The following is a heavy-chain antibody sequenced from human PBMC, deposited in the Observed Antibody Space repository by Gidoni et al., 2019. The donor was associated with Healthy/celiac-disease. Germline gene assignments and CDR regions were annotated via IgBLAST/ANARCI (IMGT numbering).Heavy chain of an antibody. J-gene: IGHJ4*02. Sequence: SWIRQHPGKGLEWIGYIYYSGSTYYNPSLKSRVTISVDTSKNQFSLKLSSVTAADTAVYYCARETNIVVVVAARPSGHFDYWGQGTLVTVSS. CDR3: ARETNIVVVVAARPSGHFDY. CDR2: IYYSGST. D-gene: IGHD2-15*01. V-gene: IGHV4-31*02.